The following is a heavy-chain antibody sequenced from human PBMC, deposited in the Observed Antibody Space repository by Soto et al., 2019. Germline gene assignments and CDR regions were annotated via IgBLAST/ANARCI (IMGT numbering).Heavy chain of an antibody. CDR2: IIAANANT. CDR1: GYTFTDYA. Sequence: ALVKVSCKASGYTFTDYAMHLVRQAPGQRLEWMGWIIAANANTKYSQRFQGRVTITRDTSASTAYMELSSLRSEDTAVYYCAREVRSGTYDYWGQGTLVTVSS. J-gene: IGHJ4*02. CDR3: AREVRSGTYDY. D-gene: IGHD1-26*01. V-gene: IGHV1-3*01.